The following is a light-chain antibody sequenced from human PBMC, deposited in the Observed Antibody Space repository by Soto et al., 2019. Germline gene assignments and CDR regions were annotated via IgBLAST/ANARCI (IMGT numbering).Light chain of an antibody. CDR2: EVS. Sequence: QSALTQPASVSGSPGQSITISCTGTSSDVGGYKYVSWYQQHPGKAPKVMIYEVSNRPSGVSTRFSGSKSGNTASLTISGLQADDESHYYCSSFADSSARDYVFGGGTKLTVL. J-gene: IGLJ1*01. CDR3: SSFADSSARDYV. V-gene: IGLV2-14*01. CDR1: SSDVGGYKY.